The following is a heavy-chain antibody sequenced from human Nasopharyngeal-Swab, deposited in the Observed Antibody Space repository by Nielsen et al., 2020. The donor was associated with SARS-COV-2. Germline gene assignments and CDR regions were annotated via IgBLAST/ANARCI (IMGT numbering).Heavy chain of an antibody. V-gene: IGHV3-23*01. Sequence: GESLKISCAASGFTFSSYAMSWVRQAPGKGLEWVSAISGSGGSTYYADSVKGRFTISRDNSKDTLYLQMNSLRAEDTAVYYCAKDGVYGSGSYSWFHPWGQGTLVTVSS. CDR2: ISGSGGST. CDR1: GFTFSSYA. J-gene: IGHJ5*02. D-gene: IGHD3-10*01. CDR3: AKDGVYGSGSYSWFHP.